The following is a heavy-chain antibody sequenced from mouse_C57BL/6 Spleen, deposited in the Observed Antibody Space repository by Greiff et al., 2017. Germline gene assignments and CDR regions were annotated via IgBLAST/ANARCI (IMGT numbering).Heavy chain of an antibody. J-gene: IGHJ3*01. CDR3: ARGDDYDQFAY. Sequence: VQGVESGAELVKPGASVKLSCKASGYTFTSYWMHWVKQRPGQGLEWIGMIHPNSGSTNYNEKFKSKATLTVDKSSSTAYMQLSSLTSEDSAVYYCARGDDYDQFAYWGQGTLVTVSA. D-gene: IGHD2-4*01. CDR1: GYTFTSYW. CDR2: IHPNSGST. V-gene: IGHV1-64*01.